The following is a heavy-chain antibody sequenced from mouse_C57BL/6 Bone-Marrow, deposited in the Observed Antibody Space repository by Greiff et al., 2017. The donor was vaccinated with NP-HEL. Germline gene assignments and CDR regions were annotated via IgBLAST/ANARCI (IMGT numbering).Heavy chain of an antibody. J-gene: IGHJ1*03. CDR1: GYTFTDYY. V-gene: IGHV1-26*01. D-gene: IGHD1-1*01. CDR2: INPNNGGT. Sequence: EVKLVESGPELVKPGASVKISCKASGYTFTDYYMNWVKQSHGKSLEWIGDINPNNGGTSYNQKFKGKATLTVDKSSSTAYMELRSLTSEDSAVYYCASHYGSPYWYFDVWGTGTTVTVSS. CDR3: ASHYGSPYWYFDV.